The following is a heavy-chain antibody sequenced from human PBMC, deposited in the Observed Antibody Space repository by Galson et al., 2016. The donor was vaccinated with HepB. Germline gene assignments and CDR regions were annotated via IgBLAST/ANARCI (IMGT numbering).Heavy chain of an antibody. CDR2: ISGSGQNT. CDR3: ARVGPSGYFFDY. J-gene: IGHJ4*02. V-gene: IGHV3-23*01. Sequence: SLRLSCAAPGFTFSSYAMSWVRQAPGKGLEWISSISGSGQNTYYRDSVEGRFTSSRDNSKNTLYLQMNSLRAEDTATYFCARVGPSGYFFDYWGQGALVTVSS. CDR1: GFTFSSYA. D-gene: IGHD3-22*01.